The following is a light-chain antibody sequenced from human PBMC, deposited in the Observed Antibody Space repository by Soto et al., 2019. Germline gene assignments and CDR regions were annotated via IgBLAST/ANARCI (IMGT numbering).Light chain of an antibody. CDR3: QQYDSFST. CDR1: ESVSAW. CDR2: DAS. Sequence: DLQMTQSPSTLSASVGDRVAITCRASESVSAWLAWYQQKPGKAPKLLIYDASNLESGVPSRFSASGSGREFTLTISSLQPDDFATYYCQQYDSFSTFGQGTKVEIK. J-gene: IGKJ1*01. V-gene: IGKV1-5*01.